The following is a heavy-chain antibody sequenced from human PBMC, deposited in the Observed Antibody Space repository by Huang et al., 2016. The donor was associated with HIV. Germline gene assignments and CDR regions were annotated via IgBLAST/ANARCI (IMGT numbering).Heavy chain of an antibody. CDR1: GYTLTEFS. J-gene: IGHJ4*02. D-gene: IGHD3-10*01. Sequence: QVQPVQSGAEVKNPGASVKVSYKVSGYTLTEFSMPWVRQDPGKGLEWMGGCVHEDGATIYGEKFQGRVSMTEDTSTDTAYMELSSMRSEETAVYYCATDLAYYYCSGKCLRRWGQGTLVTVSS. V-gene: IGHV1-24*01. CDR3: ATDLAYYYCSGKCLRR. CDR2: CVHEDGAT.